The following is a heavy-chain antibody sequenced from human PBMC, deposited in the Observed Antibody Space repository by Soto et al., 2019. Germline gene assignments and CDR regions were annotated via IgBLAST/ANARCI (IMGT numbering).Heavy chain of an antibody. V-gene: IGHV1-46*01. D-gene: IGHD3-3*01. Sequence: ASVKVSCKAPGDTFTSYYLNWVRQAPGQGLEWMGVINPHGGSTKYAQKFQGRATMTRDTSRSTVYMELRSLRSDDTAIYYCARSSGGNFGIIIEGSNWFDPWGQGTLVTSPQ. CDR3: ARSSGGNFGIIIEGSNWFDP. CDR2: INPHGGST. J-gene: IGHJ5*02. CDR1: GDTFTSYY.